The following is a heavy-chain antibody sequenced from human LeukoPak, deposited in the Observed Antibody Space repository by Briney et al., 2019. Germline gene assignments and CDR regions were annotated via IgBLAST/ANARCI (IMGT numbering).Heavy chain of an antibody. CDR1: GFTFSTYA. CDR3: ARSAVGTSCCTAVDY. Sequence: GGSLRLPCAASGFTFSTYAMTWVRQAPGKGLEWVSGISTSGDRTYYANSVKGRFTISRDNSKSTLYLQMNSLRAEDTAEYYCARSAVGTSCCTAVDYWGQRTLVTVSS. CDR2: ISTSGDRT. J-gene: IGHJ4*02. V-gene: IGHV3-23*01. D-gene: IGHD1-26*01.